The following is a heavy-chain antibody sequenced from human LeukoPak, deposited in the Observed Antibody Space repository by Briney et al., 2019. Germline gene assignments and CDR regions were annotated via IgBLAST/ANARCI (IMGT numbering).Heavy chain of an antibody. D-gene: IGHD4-23*01. Sequence: SETLSLTCTVSGGSITGYYWNWIRQPPGKGLEWIAYIYYSGGTHYNPSLESRVTISVDTSKSQFSLKLSSVTAADTAVYYCARVGLRWGDYYFDYWGQGTLVTVSS. CDR1: GGSITGYY. CDR2: IYYSGGT. J-gene: IGHJ4*02. V-gene: IGHV4-59*01. CDR3: ARVGLRWGDYYFDY.